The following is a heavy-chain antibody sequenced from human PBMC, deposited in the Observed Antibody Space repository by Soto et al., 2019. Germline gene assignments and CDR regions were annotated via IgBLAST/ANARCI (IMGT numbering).Heavy chain of an antibody. D-gene: IGHD3-22*01. Sequence: QVQLVQSGAEVKKPGASVKVSCKASGYTFTGYYMHWVRQAPGQGLEWMGWINPNSGGTNYAQKFQGWVTMTRDTSISTAYMELSRLRSDDTAVYYCARDYYDSSGYYPGGMDVWGQGTTVTVPS. CDR3: ARDYYDSSGYYPGGMDV. CDR2: INPNSGGT. V-gene: IGHV1-2*04. J-gene: IGHJ6*02. CDR1: GYTFTGYY.